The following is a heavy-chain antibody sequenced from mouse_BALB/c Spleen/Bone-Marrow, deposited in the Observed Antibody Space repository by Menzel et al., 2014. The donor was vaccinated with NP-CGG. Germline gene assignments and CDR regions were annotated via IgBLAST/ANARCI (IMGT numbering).Heavy chain of an antibody. Sequence: EVNVVESGGGLVKHGGSLKLSCAASGFTFSSYSMSWVRQTPEKRLEWVATISSGGHDTYYPDSVKGRFTISRDNAKNTLYLQMSSLKSEDTAMYYCSKDGGYDYSYYFDYWGQGTTLTVSS. J-gene: IGHJ2*01. V-gene: IGHV5-6-4*01. CDR1: GFTFSSYS. D-gene: IGHD2-4*01. CDR3: SKDGGYDYSYYFDY. CDR2: ISSGGHDT.